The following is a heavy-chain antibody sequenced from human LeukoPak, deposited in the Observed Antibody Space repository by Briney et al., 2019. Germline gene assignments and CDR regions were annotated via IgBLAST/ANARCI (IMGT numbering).Heavy chain of an antibody. J-gene: IGHJ6*03. CDR2: INHSGST. CDR1: GGSFSGYY. V-gene: IGHV4-34*01. Sequence: PSETLSLTCAVYGGSFSGYYWSWIRQPPGKGLEWIGEINHSGSTNYNPSLKSRVTISVDTSKNQFSLKLSSVTAADTAVYYCARDGYCSSTSCYDPGYYYYYMDVWGKGTTVTVSS. D-gene: IGHD2-2*01. CDR3: ARDGYCSSTSCYDPGYYYYYMDV.